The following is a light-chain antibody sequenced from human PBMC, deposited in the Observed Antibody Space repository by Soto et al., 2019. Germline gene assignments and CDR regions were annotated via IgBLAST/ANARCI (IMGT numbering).Light chain of an antibody. CDR2: GAS. CDR1: QSISSD. CDR3: QQYTGPPTT. Sequence: IVLTQSPGTLSLSPGERATLSCRASQSISSDLAWYQQKPGQAPRLLIYGASTRATGIPARFSGSGSGTEFTLTITRLEPEDSAVYFCQQYTGPPTTFGQGTRLEIK. V-gene: IGKV3-20*01. J-gene: IGKJ5*01.